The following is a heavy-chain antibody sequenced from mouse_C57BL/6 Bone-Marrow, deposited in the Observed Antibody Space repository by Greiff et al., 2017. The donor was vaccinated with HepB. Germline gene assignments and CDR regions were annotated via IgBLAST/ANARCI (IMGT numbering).Heavy chain of an antibody. Sequence: VKLMESDAELVKPGASVKISCKVSGYTFTDHTIHWMKQRPEQGLEWIGYIYPRDGSTKYNEKFKGKATLTADKSSSTAYMQLNSLTSEDSAVYFCARGYYGSSPFAMDYWGQGTSVTVSS. V-gene: IGHV1-78*01. CDR3: ARGYYGSSPFAMDY. CDR1: GYTFTDHT. J-gene: IGHJ4*01. CDR2: IYPRDGST. D-gene: IGHD1-1*01.